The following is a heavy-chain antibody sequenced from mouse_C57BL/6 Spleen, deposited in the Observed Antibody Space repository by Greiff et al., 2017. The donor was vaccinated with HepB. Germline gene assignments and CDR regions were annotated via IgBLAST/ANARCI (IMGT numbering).Heavy chain of an antibody. D-gene: IGHD1-1*01. CDR2: IDPSDSYT. Sequence: VQLQQPGAELVMPGASVKLSCKASGYTFTSYWMHWVKQRPGQGLEWIGEIDPSDSYTNYNQKFKGKSTLTVDKSSSTAYMQLSSLTSEDSAVYYCARRDYGSNNWYFDVWGTGTTVTVSS. CDR1: GYTFTSYW. CDR3: ARRDYGSNNWYFDV. J-gene: IGHJ1*03. V-gene: IGHV1-69*01.